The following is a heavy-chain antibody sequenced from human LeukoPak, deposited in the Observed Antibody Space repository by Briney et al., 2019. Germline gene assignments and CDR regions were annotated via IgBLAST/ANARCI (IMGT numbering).Heavy chain of an antibody. D-gene: IGHD3-16*02. V-gene: IGHV3-30*03. CDR3: ASSSYRRAQSFDY. CDR2: ISYDGSNK. Sequence: GGSLRLSCAASGFTFSSYGMHWVRQAPGKGLEWVAVISYDGSNKYYADSVKGRFTISRDNSKNTLYLQMNSLRAEDTAVYYCASSSYRRAQSFDYWGQGTLVTVSS. J-gene: IGHJ4*02. CDR1: GFTFSSYG.